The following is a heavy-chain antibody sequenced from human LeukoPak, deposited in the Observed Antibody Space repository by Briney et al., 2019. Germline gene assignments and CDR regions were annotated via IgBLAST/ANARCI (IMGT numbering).Heavy chain of an antibody. V-gene: IGHV3-74*01. CDR1: GFTFGNYW. CDR3: SKSDWFDP. J-gene: IGHJ5*02. CDR2: IRSDGRST. Sequence: PGGSLRLSCAASGFTFGNYWMHWLRHAPGKGLVWVSRIRSDGRSTTYADSEKGRFTISRDNDKNTLYLQMSSLRAEDTAVYYCSKSDWFDPWGQGTLVTVSS.